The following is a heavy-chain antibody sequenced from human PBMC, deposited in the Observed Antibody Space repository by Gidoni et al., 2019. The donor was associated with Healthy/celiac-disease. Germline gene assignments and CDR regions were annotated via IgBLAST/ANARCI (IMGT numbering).Heavy chain of an antibody. CDR2: INPNSGGT. Sequence: QVQLVQSGAEVKKPGASVKVYCKAAGDTFTGYYMHWVRQAPGQRLGWMGWINPNSGGTNYAQKFQGRVTMTRDTSISTAYMELSRLRSDDTAVYYCAREWVYSSSAEGWFDPWGQGTLVTVSS. V-gene: IGHV1-2*02. J-gene: IGHJ5*02. CDR3: AREWVYSSSAEGWFDP. CDR1: GDTFTGYY. D-gene: IGHD6-13*01.